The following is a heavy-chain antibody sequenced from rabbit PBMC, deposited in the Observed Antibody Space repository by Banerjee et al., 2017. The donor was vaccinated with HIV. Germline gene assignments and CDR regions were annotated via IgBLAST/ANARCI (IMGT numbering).Heavy chain of an antibody. CDR3: VRALYGGTTTL. J-gene: IGHJ4*01. CDR1: GFSFSSSYF. V-gene: IGHV1S40*01. CDR2: IYAGNSGST. D-gene: IGHD2-1*01. Sequence: QSLEESGGDLVKPGASLTLTCTASGFSFSSSYFVCWVRQAPGKGLEWIACIYAGNSGSTGYASWAKGRFTISKTSTTVDLKMTSLTAADTATYFCVRALYGGTTTLWGPGTLVTVS.